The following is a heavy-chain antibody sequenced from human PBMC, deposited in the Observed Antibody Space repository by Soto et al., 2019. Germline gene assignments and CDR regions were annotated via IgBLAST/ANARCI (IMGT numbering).Heavy chain of an antibody. Sequence: GGSLRLSCAASGFTFDDYTMHWVRQAPGKGLEWVSLISWDGGSTYYADSVKGRFAISRDNSKNSLYLQMNSLRTEDTVLYYCAKGYGGYYYGMDVWGQGTTVTVSS. CDR1: GFTFDDYT. CDR3: AKGYGGYYYGMDV. J-gene: IGHJ6*02. V-gene: IGHV3-43*01. CDR2: ISWDGGST. D-gene: IGHD4-17*01.